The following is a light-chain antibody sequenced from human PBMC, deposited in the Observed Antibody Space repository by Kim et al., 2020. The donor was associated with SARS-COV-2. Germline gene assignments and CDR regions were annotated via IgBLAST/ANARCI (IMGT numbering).Light chain of an antibody. V-gene: IGLV2-11*01. Sequence: QLVTISCSGSSSDVGDYDYVYWYQQHPGKVPKLMIYDVNRRPSGVPDRFSGSKSGSTASLTISGLQAEDEADYYCCSYAGSFSAVVGGWIQLTVL. CDR3: CSYAGSFSAV. J-gene: IGLJ2*01. CDR2: DVN. CDR1: SSDVGDYDY.